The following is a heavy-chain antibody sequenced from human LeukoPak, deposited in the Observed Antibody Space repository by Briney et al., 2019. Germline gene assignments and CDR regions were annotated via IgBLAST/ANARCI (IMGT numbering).Heavy chain of an antibody. D-gene: IGHD3-10*01. J-gene: IGHJ5*02. CDR2: ISASAGST. CDR3: AKSDSGTYLRWFDP. V-gene: IGHV3-23*01. CDR1: GFIFSRYV. Sequence: GGSLRLSCAASGFIFSRYVMSRVRQAPGKGLEWVSAISASAGSTYYADSVEGQFIISRDNSKNTLYLQINSLRAEDTAVYYCAKSDSGTYLRWFDPWGQGTLVTVSS.